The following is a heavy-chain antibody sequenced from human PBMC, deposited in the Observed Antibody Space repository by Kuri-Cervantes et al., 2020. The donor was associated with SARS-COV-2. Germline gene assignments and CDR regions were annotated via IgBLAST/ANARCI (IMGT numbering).Heavy chain of an antibody. J-gene: IGHJ5*02. D-gene: IGHD6-13*01. CDR3: ARDRIAAAVLHWFDP. CDR1: GFNFSRTD. V-gene: IGHV3-30*03. Sequence: GGSLRLSCAASGFNFSRTDMHWVRQAPGKGLEWVAVISHDGKNKKCIASGKGRFTISRDNAKNSLYLQMNSLRAEDTAVYYCARDRIAAAVLHWFDPWGQGTLVTVSS. CDR2: ISHDGKNK.